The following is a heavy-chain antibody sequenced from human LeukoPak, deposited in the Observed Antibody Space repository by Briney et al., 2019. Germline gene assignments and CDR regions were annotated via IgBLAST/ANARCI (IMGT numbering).Heavy chain of an antibody. CDR2: MYYSGST. Sequence: SETLSLTCSVSGGSISTSGYYWGWIRQPPGKGLEYIGSMYYSGSTDYNPSLKSRVSISVDTSNNHFSLRLSSVTAADAAVYDCARRRGMFSYYFAYCGQRTLVTVSS. J-gene: IGHJ4*02. D-gene: IGHD3-10*02. CDR3: ARRRGMFSYYFAY. CDR1: GGSISTSGYY. V-gene: IGHV4-39*01.